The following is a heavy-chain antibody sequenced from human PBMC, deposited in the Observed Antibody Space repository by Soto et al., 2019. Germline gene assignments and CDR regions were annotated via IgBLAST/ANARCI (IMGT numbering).Heavy chain of an antibody. Sequence: GVSLRLSCAASGFTFSNFAFHWVRQAPGKGLEWVAVISYDGSNKYYADSVKGRFTISRDNSKNTLYLQMNSLRAEDTAVYYCARASFPGYHNGWPDYWGQGTLVTVSS. V-gene: IGHV3-30-3*01. CDR3: ARASFPGYHNGWPDY. J-gene: IGHJ4*02. CDR1: GFTFSNFA. CDR2: ISYDGSNK. D-gene: IGHD6-19*01.